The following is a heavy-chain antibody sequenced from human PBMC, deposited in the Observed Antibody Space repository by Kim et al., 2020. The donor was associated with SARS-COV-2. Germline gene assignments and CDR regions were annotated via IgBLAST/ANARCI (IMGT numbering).Heavy chain of an antibody. CDR3: AKDPVSPSYGTSWGYYYYYGLDV. D-gene: IGHD6-13*01. CDR2: ISGSGGRI. V-gene: IGHV3-23*01. Sequence: GGSLRLSCAASGFTFSNYALSWVRQAPGKGLEWVSTISGSGGRIYSADSVKGRFTISRDNSRKTLDLQMNNLRVDDTAVYYCAKDPVSPSYGTSWGYYYYYGLDVRGQGTPVTVSS. J-gene: IGHJ6*02. CDR1: GFTFSNYA.